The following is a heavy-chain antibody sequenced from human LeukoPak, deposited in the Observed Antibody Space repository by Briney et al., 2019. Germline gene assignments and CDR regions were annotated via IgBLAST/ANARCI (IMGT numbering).Heavy chain of an antibody. J-gene: IGHJ6*03. D-gene: IGHD3-9*01. CDR1: GYTFTSYY. V-gene: IGHV1-46*01. CDR3: ARGAPRDSYDILTGYYLVGGYYMDV. CDR2: INPSGGST. Sequence: ASVKVSCKASGYTFTSYYMHWVRQAPGQGLEWMGIINPSGGSTSYAQKFQGRVTMTRDMSTSTVYMELRSLRSDDTAVYYCARGAPRDSYDILTGYYLVGGYYMDVWGKGTTVTVSS.